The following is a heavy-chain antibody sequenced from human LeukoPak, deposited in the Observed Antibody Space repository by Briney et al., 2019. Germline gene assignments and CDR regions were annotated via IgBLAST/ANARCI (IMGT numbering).Heavy chain of an antibody. CDR1: GYTFTSYD. V-gene: IGHV1-2*02. CDR3: ARVNDYGDYNDAFDI. D-gene: IGHD4-17*01. Sequence: ASVKVSCKASGYTFTSYDINWVRQAPGQGLEWMGWINPNSGGTNYAQKFQGRVTMTRDTSISTAYMELSRLRSDDTAVYYCARVNDYGDYNDAFDIWGQGTMVTVSS. J-gene: IGHJ3*02. CDR2: INPNSGGT.